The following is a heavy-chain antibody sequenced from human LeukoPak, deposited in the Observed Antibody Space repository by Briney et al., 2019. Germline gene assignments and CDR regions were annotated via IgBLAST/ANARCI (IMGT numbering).Heavy chain of an antibody. Sequence: ASVKVSCKASGYTFTSNYIHWVRQAPGQGLEWMGMIYPRDGSTSYAQKFQGRVTVTRDTSTSTVHMELSGLRSEDTAVYYCARDQEGFDYWGQGTLVTVSA. CDR3: ARDQEGFDY. J-gene: IGHJ4*02. CDR2: IYPRDGST. V-gene: IGHV1-46*01. CDR1: GYTFTSNY.